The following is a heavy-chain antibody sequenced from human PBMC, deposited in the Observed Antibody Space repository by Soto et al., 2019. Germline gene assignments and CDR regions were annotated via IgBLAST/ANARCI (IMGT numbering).Heavy chain of an antibody. CDR3: ARGDCVGGTCYSLAGSFYYYMDV. V-gene: IGHV3-74*02. Sequence: EVQLVESGGGLVQPGGSLRLSCAASGFTFSNYWMYWVRRAPGKGLEWVSRINSDGSVSSYADSVKGRLTISRDNVKNTLYLQMDSLRAEDTAVYYCARGDCVGGTCYSLAGSFYYYMDVWGKGTTVTVFS. CDR1: GFTFSNYW. CDR2: INSDGSVS. J-gene: IGHJ6*03. D-gene: IGHD2-15*01.